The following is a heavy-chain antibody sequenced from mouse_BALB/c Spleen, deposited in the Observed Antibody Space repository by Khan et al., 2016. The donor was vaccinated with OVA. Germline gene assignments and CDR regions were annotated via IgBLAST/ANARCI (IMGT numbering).Heavy chain of an antibody. CDR3: ARDGACSRNDGWFAY. D-gene: IGHD2-14*01. V-gene: IGHV1-4*01. CDR2: INPSSGYT. J-gene: IGHJ3*01. CDR1: GYTFTSYT. Sequence: QVQLQQSGAELARPGASVKMSCKASGYTFTSYTIHWIKQRPGQGLEWIGYINPSSGYTNYNQKFKDKATLTADKSSTTAYMQLSSLTSDVSAVYYGARDGACSRNDGWFAYWGQGTLVTVSA.